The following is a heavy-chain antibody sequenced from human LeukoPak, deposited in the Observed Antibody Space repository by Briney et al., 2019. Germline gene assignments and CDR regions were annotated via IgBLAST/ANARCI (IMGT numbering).Heavy chain of an antibody. CDR2: IWNDGSDE. CDR1: GFTFSKYA. J-gene: IGHJ3*02. CDR3: TFEIGRSQGAFDI. D-gene: IGHD1-26*01. Sequence: PGGSLRLSCAASGFTFSKYAMHWVRQTPGKGLEWMAAIWNDGSDENYADSVKGRFTISSDNSKNTLYLQMNSLRAEDTAVYYCTFEIGRSQGAFDIWGQGTMITVSS. V-gene: IGHV3-33*01.